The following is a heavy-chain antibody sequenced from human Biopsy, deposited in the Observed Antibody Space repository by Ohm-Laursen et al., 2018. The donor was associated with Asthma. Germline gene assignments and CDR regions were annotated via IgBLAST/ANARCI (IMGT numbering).Heavy chain of an antibody. V-gene: IGHV3-30*14. CDR1: GFTFSSNA. CDR3: ARGDSSNWSHYYFDY. D-gene: IGHD3-22*01. Sequence: SLRLSCAATGFTFSSNAMHWVRQAPGKGLEWVTVISYDGNNKYYADSVRGRFTISRDYSKNTLYLQMHSLRAEDTAVYYCARGDSSNWSHYYFDYWGQGTLVTVSS. CDR2: ISYDGNNK. J-gene: IGHJ4*02.